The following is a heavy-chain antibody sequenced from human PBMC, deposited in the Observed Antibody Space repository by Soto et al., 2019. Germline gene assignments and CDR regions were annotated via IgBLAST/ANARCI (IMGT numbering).Heavy chain of an antibody. D-gene: IGHD2-21*01. V-gene: IGHV3-74*01. CDR2: INSDGSST. CDR3: ARDLFRRGLYYGMDV. Sequence: LRLSCAASGFTFSSYWMHWARQAPGRGLVWVSRINSDGSSTSYADSVKGRFTISRDNAKNTLYLQMNSLRAEDTAVYYCARDLFRRGLYYGMDVWGQGTTVTVSS. CDR1: GFTFSSYW. J-gene: IGHJ6*02.